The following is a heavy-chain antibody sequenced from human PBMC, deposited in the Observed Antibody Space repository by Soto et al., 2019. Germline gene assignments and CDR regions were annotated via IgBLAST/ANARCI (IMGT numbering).Heavy chain of an antibody. CDR3: AKEIDDFWSGYDFVSYFDY. Sequence: GGSLRLSCAASGFTFSSNGMHWVRQAPGKGLEWVAVISYDGSNKYYADSVKGRFTISRDNSKNTLYLQMNSLRAEDTAVYYCAKEIDDFWSGYDFVSYFDYWGQGSLVTVSS. V-gene: IGHV3-30*18. D-gene: IGHD3-3*01. J-gene: IGHJ4*02. CDR1: GFTFSSNG. CDR2: ISYDGSNK.